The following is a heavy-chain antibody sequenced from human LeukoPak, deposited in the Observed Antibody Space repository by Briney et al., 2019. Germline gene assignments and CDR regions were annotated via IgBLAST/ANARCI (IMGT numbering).Heavy chain of an antibody. CDR3: ARDPNRGPTSLWFGERDFDY. Sequence: GGSLRLSCAASGFTFSSYAMHWVRQAPGKGLEWVAVISYDGSNKYYADSVKGRFTISRDNSKNTLYLQMNSLRAEDTAVYYCARDPNRGPTSLWFGERDFDYWGQGTLVTASS. CDR2: ISYDGSNK. J-gene: IGHJ4*02. CDR1: GFTFSSYA. D-gene: IGHD3-10*01. V-gene: IGHV3-30*04.